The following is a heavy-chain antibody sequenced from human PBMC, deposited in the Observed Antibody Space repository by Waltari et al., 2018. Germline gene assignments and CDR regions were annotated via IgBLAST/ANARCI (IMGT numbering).Heavy chain of an antibody. D-gene: IGHD4-17*01. J-gene: IGHJ4*02. CDR2: IWYDGSNK. CDR1: GFTFSSYG. CDR3: AKDEDAVTISGVDY. V-gene: IGHV3-33*06. Sequence: QVQLVESGGGVVQPGRSLRLSCAASGFTFSSYGMHWVRQAPGKGLEWVAVIWYDGSNKYYVDSVKGRFTISRDNSKNTLYLQMNSLRAEDTAVYYCAKDEDAVTISGVDYWGQGTLVTVSS.